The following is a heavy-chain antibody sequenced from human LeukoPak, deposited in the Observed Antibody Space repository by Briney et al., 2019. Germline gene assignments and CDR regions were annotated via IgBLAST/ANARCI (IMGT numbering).Heavy chain of an antibody. D-gene: IGHD3-10*01. CDR2: IHGGDSEP. CDR3: AIGAHGTGYYDY. V-gene: IGHV5-51*01. CDR1: GYSFSSYW. J-gene: IGHJ4*02. Sequence: GESLKISCKGSGYSFSSYWIGWARQMPGKGLEWMGFIHGGDSEPRYRLSFQGQATISVDKSISTAYQQWSSLKASDTAMYYCAIGAHGTGYYDYWGQGTLVTVSS.